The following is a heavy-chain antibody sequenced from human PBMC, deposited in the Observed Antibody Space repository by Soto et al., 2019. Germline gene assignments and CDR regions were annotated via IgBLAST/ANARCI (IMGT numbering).Heavy chain of an antibody. J-gene: IGHJ4*02. D-gene: IGHD7-27*01. CDR1: GFTVRANY. CDR2: IYSGDTT. V-gene: IGHV3-53*01. CDR3: HGDGY. Sequence: EVQLVESGGGLIQPGGSLRLSCAVSGFTVRANYMSWVRQAPGKGLEWVSVIYSGDTTYYAASVNGRFIISRDSSKNTLYLQMTILRAEDTAVYCCHGDGYWGQATLVTVSS.